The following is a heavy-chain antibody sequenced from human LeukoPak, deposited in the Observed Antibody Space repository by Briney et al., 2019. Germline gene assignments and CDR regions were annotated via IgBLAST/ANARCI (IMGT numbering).Heavy chain of an antibody. CDR3: ARQMRCGYSYGQSFDY. D-gene: IGHD5-18*01. J-gene: IGHJ4*02. CDR1: GSISSGSYY. V-gene: IGHV4-61*02. CDR2: IYTSGST. Sequence: SGTLSLTCAVSGSISSGSYYWSWIRQPAGKGLEWIGRIYTSGSTNYNPSLESRVTISVDTSKNQFSLKLTSLTAADTAVYYCARQMRCGYSYGQSFDYWGQGTLVTVSS.